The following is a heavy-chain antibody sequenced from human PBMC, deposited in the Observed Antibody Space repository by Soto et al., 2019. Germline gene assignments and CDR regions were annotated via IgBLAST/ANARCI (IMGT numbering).Heavy chain of an antibody. J-gene: IGHJ4*02. V-gene: IGHV3-23*01. CDR3: ANTPLPYNWNYFVY. CDR1: GCTFSSYA. D-gene: IGHD1-20*01. Sequence: GGSLRLSCAASGCTFSSYAMSWVRQAPGKGLEWVSAISGSGGSTYYADSVKGRFTISRDNSKNTLYLQMNSLRAEDTAVYYCANTPLPYNWNYFVYWGQGTLVTVSS. CDR2: ISGSGGST.